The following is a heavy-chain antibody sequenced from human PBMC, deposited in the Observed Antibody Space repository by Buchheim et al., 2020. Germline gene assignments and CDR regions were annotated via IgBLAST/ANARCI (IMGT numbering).Heavy chain of an antibody. CDR1: GYTFTSYY. Sequence: QVQLVQSGAEVKKPGASVKVSCKASGYTFTSYYMHWVRQAPGQGLEWMGIINPSGGSTSYAQKFQGRVTMTRDTSTSTVYMELSSLRSEDTAVYYCARERGIAAAGTLNYYYGMDVWGQGTT. D-gene: IGHD6-13*01. J-gene: IGHJ6*02. V-gene: IGHV1-46*01. CDR2: INPSGGST. CDR3: ARERGIAAAGTLNYYYGMDV.